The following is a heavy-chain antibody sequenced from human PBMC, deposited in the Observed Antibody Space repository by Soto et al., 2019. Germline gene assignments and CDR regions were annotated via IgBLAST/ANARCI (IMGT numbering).Heavy chain of an antibody. V-gene: IGHV3-21*01. J-gene: IGHJ3*02. CDR3: ARDAGYCSGGSCYSGAFDI. D-gene: IGHD2-15*01. CDR1: GFTFNTNS. Sequence: GGSLRLSCAASGFTFNTNSMNWVRQAPGKGLEWVSSISSSSSYIYYADSVKGRFTISRDNAKNSLYLQMNSLRAEDTAVYYCARDAGYCSGGSCYSGAFDIWGQGTMVTVSS. CDR2: ISSSSSYI.